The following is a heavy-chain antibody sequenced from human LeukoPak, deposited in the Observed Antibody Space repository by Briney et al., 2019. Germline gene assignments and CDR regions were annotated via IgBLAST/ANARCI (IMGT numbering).Heavy chain of an antibody. CDR3: AKDIKGTNYYYYGMGA. V-gene: IGHV3-23*01. Sequence: GGSLRLSCAASGFTFSNSAMTWVRQAPGKGLDWVSANNGDGGRTYHAGSVKGRFTISRDNSKNTLYLQMNSLRVEDTAVYYCAKDIKGTNYYYYGMGAWAKGPRSPSP. J-gene: IGHJ6*02. D-gene: IGHD1-14*01. CDR2: NNGDGGRT. CDR1: GFTFSNSA.